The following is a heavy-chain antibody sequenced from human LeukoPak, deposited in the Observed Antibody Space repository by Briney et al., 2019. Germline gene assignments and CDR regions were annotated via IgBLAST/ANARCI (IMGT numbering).Heavy chain of an antibody. CDR2: IYPHGRT. V-gene: IGHV4-4*09. J-gene: IGHJ4*02. CDR1: SGSMTNSC. Sequence: SETLSLTCTVLSGSMTNSCWSWFRQAPGKGLEWLGFIYPHGRTEYNPSLKSRVAFSVDKSKTRASVSLSSVTASDTAVYYCTREGYDRSGYFLDLWGQGTLVTVSP. D-gene: IGHD3-22*01. CDR3: TREGYDRSGYFLDL.